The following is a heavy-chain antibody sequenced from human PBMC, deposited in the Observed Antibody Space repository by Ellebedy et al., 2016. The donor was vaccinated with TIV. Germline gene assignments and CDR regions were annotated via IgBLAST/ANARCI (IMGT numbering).Heavy chain of an antibody. J-gene: IGHJ6*02. Sequence: GESLKISXAASGFTFSSYSMNWVRQAPGKGLEWVSSISSSSSYIYYADSVKGRFTISRDNAKNSLYLQINSLRAEDTAVYYCARDGRQGYNMDVWGQGTTVTVSS. D-gene: IGHD5-24*01. CDR2: ISSSSSYI. V-gene: IGHV3-21*01. CDR3: ARDGRQGYNMDV. CDR1: GFTFSSYS.